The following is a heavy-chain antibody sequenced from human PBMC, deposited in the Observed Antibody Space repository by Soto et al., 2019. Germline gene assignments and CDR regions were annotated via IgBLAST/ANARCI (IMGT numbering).Heavy chain of an antibody. CDR2: ISPYKGNT. J-gene: IGHJ4*02. D-gene: IGHD3-10*01. V-gene: IGHV1-18*01. Sequence: GASVKVSCKASGYTFPNYGISWVRQAPGQGFEWMGWISPYKGNTNYAQKLQGRVTMTTDTSTSTAYMELRSLRSDDTAIYYCARDLDGSGSYYTDYWGQGTLVTFSS. CDR3: ARDLDGSGSYYTDY. CDR1: GYTFPNYG.